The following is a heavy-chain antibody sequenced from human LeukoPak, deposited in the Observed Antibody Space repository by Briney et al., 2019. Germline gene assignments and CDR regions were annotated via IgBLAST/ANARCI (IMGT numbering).Heavy chain of an antibody. Sequence: SETLSLTCTVSGGSISSYYWSWIRQPPGKGLEWIGCIYYSGSTNYNPSLKSRVTIPVDTSKNQFSLKLSSVTAADTAVYYCARARSGWWDPFDYWGQGTLVTVSS. CDR3: ARARSGWWDPFDY. CDR1: GGSISSYY. CDR2: IYYSGST. J-gene: IGHJ4*02. V-gene: IGHV4-59*01. D-gene: IGHD6-19*01.